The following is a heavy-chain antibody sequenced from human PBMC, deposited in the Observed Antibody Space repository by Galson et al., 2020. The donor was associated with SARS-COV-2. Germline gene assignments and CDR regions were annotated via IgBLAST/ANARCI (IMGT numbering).Heavy chain of an antibody. V-gene: IGHV1-18*01. CDR3: ARVDRYNWNYSDF. CDR2: ISPYDGYT. D-gene: IGHD1-20*01. Sequence: ASVKVSCKASGSTLTSYGFIWVRQAPGQGLAWVGWISPYDGYTNYPQKFQGRVTLTADTSTSTAYMELRSLRSDDTAVYYCARVDRYNWNYSDFWGQGTLVTVSS. J-gene: IGHJ4*02. CDR1: GSTLTSYG.